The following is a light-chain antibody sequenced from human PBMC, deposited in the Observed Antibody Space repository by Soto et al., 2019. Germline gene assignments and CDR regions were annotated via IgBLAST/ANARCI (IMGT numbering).Light chain of an antibody. CDR3: QQYNFWPPLT. CDR1: QSVNSN. J-gene: IGKJ4*01. Sequence: EIVMTQSPATLSVSPGERATLSCRASQSVNSNLAWYRQKPGQAPRLLISDASTRATGVPARFSGSGSGTEFTLTISSLQSEDSGIYYCQQYNFWPPLTFGGVTKVEIK. CDR2: DAS. V-gene: IGKV3-15*01.